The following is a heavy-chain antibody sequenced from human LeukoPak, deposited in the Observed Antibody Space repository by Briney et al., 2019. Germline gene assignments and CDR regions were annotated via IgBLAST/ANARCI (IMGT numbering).Heavy chain of an antibody. V-gene: IGHV4-59*08. J-gene: IGHJ3*01. CDR2: IYNSGHT. D-gene: IGHD1-26*01. CDR3: AGGGTYGAFDL. CDR1: GGSISNYY. Sequence: SETLSLTCTVSGGSISNYYWSWIRQPPGKGLEWIGYIYNSGHTNYNPSLKSRVTISEDTSKNQLSLKLTSVTAADTAVFYCAGGGTYGAFDLWGQGTMVTVSS.